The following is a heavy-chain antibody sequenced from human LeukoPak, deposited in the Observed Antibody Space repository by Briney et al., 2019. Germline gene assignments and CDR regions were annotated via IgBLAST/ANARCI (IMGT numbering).Heavy chain of an antibody. Sequence: GGSLRLSCAASGFTFSSYDMHWVRHATGKGLEWVSAIGTAGDTYYPGSVKGRFTISRENAKNSLYLQMNSLRAGDTAVYYCARGLLWFGELLLGMDVWGQGTTVTVSS. D-gene: IGHD3-10*01. V-gene: IGHV3-13*01. CDR1: GFTFSSYD. J-gene: IGHJ6*02. CDR2: IGTAGDT. CDR3: ARGLLWFGELLLGMDV.